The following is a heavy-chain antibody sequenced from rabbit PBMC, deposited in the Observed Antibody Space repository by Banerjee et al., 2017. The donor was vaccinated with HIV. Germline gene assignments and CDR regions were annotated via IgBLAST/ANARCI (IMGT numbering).Heavy chain of an antibody. CDR2: IGTGDGDT. CDR1: GFSFSSSYY. CDR3: GRRDAGYGYALNL. D-gene: IGHD6-1*01. J-gene: IGHJ4*01. Sequence: QEQLEESGGDLVKPEGSLTLTCTASGFSFSSSYYMSWVRQAPGKGLEWIGCIGTGDGDTYYASWVNGRFTISKTSSTTVTLQMTSLTVADTATYFCGRRDAGYGYALNLWGQGTLVTVS. V-gene: IGHV1S45*01.